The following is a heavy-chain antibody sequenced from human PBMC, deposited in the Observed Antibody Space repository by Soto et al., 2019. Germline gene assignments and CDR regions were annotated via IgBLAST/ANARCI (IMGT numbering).Heavy chain of an antibody. CDR3: ARGNGLGLDI. CDR2: VGGDATTT. Sequence: PGGSLRLSCAASGFTFGSYWMHWVRQTPGKGLVWVSRVGGDATTTAYADSVKGRFTTSRDNGKNTLYLHMNSLRAEDTAVYYCARGNGLGLDIWGQGTMVTVSS. CDR1: GFTFGSYW. D-gene: IGHD2-8*01. J-gene: IGHJ3*02. V-gene: IGHV3-74*01.